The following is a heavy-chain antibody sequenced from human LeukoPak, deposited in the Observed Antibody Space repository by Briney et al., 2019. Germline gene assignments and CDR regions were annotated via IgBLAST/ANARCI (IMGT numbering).Heavy chain of an antibody. V-gene: IGHV4-61*01. D-gene: IGHD2-15*01. CDR3: ARDHCSGGSCYDTGDYYFDY. CDR1: VGSVSSGSYY. Sequence: SETLSLTCTVSVGSVSSGSYYWSWIRQPPGKGLEWIGYIYYSGSTNYNPSLKSRVTISVDTSKNQFSLKLSSVTAADTAVYYCARDHCSGGSCYDTGDYYFDYWGQGTLVTVSS. J-gene: IGHJ4*02. CDR2: IYYSGST.